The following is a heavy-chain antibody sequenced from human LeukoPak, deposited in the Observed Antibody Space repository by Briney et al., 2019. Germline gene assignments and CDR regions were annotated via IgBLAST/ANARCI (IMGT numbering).Heavy chain of an antibody. Sequence: RWASIKVSCKVSKYPLTELSMHWVRQAPGKGLEWMGGFDPEHGKTVYAQTFQGRVTMTEDTSTGTAYMELRSLRSEDTAVYYCATEDFDGIVGPIDSFDVWGQGTMVTVSS. CDR1: KYPLTELS. J-gene: IGHJ3*01. CDR3: ATEDFDGIVGPIDSFDV. CDR2: FDPEHGKT. V-gene: IGHV1-24*01. D-gene: IGHD1-26*01.